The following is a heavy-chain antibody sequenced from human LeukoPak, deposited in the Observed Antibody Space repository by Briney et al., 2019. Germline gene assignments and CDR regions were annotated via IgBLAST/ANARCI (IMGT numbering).Heavy chain of an antibody. CDR2: VFYTGKT. CDR3: ARVFDS. J-gene: IGHJ4*02. V-gene: IGHV4-39*07. Sequence: PSETLSLTCTVSGGSVSTSDYYWGWIRQSPVKGLEWIGDVFYTGKTNYNPSLRGRATISIDTSKNQFSLKLAYVTAADTAVYYCARVFDSWGQGTLVTVSS. CDR1: GGSVSTSDYY.